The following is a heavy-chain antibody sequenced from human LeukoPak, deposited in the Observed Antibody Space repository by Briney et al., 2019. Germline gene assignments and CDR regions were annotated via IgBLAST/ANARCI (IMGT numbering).Heavy chain of an antibody. J-gene: IGHJ4*02. Sequence: GGSLRLSCAASGFPFNVQTMSWLRQAPGKGLDWVASMKEDGTEVYYVDSVKGRFTISRDNPKNSLYLQMNNLRAQDTGMYYCARGGATRGRFENWGQGTLVTVSS. CDR2: MKEDGTEV. CDR3: ARGGATRGRFEN. V-gene: IGHV3-7*01. D-gene: IGHD1-26*01. CDR1: GFPFNVQT.